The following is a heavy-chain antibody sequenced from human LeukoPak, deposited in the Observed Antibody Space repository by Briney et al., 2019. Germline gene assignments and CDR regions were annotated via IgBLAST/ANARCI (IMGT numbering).Heavy chain of an antibody. CDR1: GYAFTSYY. Sequence: ASVKVSCTASGYAFTSYYMHWVRQAPGQGLEWMGIINPSGGSTSYAQKFQGRVTMTRDMSTSTVYMQLSSLRSEDTAVYYCAGTRRYYDSSGYPKDDAFDIWGQGTMVTVSS. V-gene: IGHV1-46*01. CDR3: AGTRRYYDSSGYPKDDAFDI. CDR2: INPSGGST. D-gene: IGHD3-22*01. J-gene: IGHJ3*02.